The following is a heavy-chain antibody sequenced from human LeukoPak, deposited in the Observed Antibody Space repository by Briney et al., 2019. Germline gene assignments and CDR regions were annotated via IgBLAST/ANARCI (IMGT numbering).Heavy chain of an antibody. D-gene: IGHD1-26*01. CDR1: GGSISSHY. CDR2: IYYSGST. CDR3: ARGLMVVGATPPYYYYMDV. V-gene: IGHV4-59*11. Sequence: SETLSLTCTVSGGSISSHYWSWIRQPPGKGLEGIGYIYYSGSTNYNPSLKSRVTISVDTSKNQFSLKLSSVPAADTAVYYCARGLMVVGATPPYYYYMDVWGKGTTVTVSS. J-gene: IGHJ6*03.